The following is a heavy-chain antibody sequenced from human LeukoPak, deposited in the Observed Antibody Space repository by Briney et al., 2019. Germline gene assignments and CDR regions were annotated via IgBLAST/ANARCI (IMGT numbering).Heavy chain of an antibody. CDR2: FDPEDSET. J-gene: IGHJ6*02. CDR1: GYTLTELS. V-gene: IGHV1-24*01. D-gene: IGHD2-2*01. CDR3: ATSIVVVSYYYGMDV. Sequence: ASVKVSCKVSGYTLTELSMHRVRQAPGKGHEWMGGFDPEDSETIYAQKFQGRVTMTEDTSTDTAYMELSSLRSEDAAVYYCATSIVVVSYYYGMDVWGQGTTVTVSS.